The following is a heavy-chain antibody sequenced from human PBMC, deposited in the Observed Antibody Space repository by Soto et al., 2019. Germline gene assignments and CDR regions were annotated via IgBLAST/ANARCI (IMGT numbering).Heavy chain of an antibody. CDR2: IRSKAYGGTT. Sequence: HPGGSLRLSCTASGFTLGDYAMSWFRQAPGKGLEWVGFIRSKAYGGTTEYAASVKGRFTISRDDSKSIAYLQMNSLKTEDTAVYYCTRAKDSSGYYHAFDIWGQGTMVTVSS. V-gene: IGHV3-49*03. J-gene: IGHJ3*02. CDR1: GFTLGDYA. D-gene: IGHD3-22*01. CDR3: TRAKDSSGYYHAFDI.